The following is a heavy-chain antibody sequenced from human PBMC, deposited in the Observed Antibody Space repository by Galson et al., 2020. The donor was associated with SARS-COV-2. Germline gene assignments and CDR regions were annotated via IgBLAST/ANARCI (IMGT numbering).Heavy chain of an antibody. D-gene: IGHD6-13*01. J-gene: IGHJ4*02. V-gene: IGHV4-38-2*01. CDR2: IYHSVST. Sequence: ETLTLTCAASGYYINSGYNWGWLRQPPGNGLGGIGSIYHSVSTYYNPSLKSRVTISVDTSKNQFSLKLSSVTAADTAVYYCARGYSSSWYFGWGQGTLVTVSS. CDR3: ARGYSSSWYFG. CDR1: GYYINSGYN.